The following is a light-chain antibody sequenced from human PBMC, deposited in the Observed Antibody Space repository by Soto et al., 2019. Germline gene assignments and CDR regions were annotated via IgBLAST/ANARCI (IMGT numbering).Light chain of an antibody. Sequence: NFMLTQPHSVSDSPGKTITISCTGSSGSIASNYVQWFQQRPGSAPTTVIYENTQRPSGVPDRFYGSIDSSSNSASLTISGLKTKDEADYYCQSYDSSNVVFGGGTKLTVL. CDR1: SGSIASNY. V-gene: IGLV6-57*02. CDR3: QSYDSSNVV. J-gene: IGLJ3*02. CDR2: ENT.